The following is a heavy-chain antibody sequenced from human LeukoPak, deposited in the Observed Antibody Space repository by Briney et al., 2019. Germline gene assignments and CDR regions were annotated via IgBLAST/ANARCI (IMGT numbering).Heavy chain of an antibody. V-gene: IGHV3-21*04. J-gene: IGHJ6*03. CDR1: GFTFSSYS. CDR2: ISSSSSYI. Sequence: AGGSLRLSCAASGFTFSSYSMNWVRQAPGKGLEWVSSISSSSSYIYYADSVKGRFTISRDNAKNSLYLQMNSLRAEDTAVYYCAKHRRSSSSSRESLFYCMDVWGKGTMVTVSS. D-gene: IGHD6-6*01. CDR3: AKHRRSSSSSRESLFYCMDV.